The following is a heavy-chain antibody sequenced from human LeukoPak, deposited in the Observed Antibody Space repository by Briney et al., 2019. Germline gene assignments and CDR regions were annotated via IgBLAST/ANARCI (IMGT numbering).Heavy chain of an antibody. Sequence: SVKVSCKASGGTFSSYAISWVRQAPGQGLEWMGGIIPIFGTANYAQKFQGRVTITADESTSTAYMELSSLRSEDTAVYYCARANYYGSRGYYYEGALDYWGQGTLVTVSS. D-gene: IGHD3-22*01. CDR3: ARANYYGSRGYYYEGALDY. CDR1: GGTFSSYA. CDR2: IIPIFGTA. J-gene: IGHJ4*02. V-gene: IGHV1-69*13.